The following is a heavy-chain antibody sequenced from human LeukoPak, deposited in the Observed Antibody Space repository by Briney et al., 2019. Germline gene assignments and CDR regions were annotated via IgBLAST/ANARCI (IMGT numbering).Heavy chain of an antibody. V-gene: IGHV3-21*01. CDR1: GFTFSSYS. Sequence: GGSLRLSCAASGFTFSSYSMNWVRQAPGKGLEWVSSISSSSSYIYYADSVKGRFTNSRDNAKNSLYLQMNSLRAEDTAVYYCARDQTRIIFPYNWNYEAGSGDAFDIWGQGTMVTVSS. CDR2: ISSSSSYI. D-gene: IGHD1-7*01. CDR3: ARDQTRIIFPYNWNYEAGSGDAFDI. J-gene: IGHJ3*02.